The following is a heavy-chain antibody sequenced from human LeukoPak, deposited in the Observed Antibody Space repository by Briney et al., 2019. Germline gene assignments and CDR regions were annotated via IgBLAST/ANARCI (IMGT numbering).Heavy chain of an antibody. V-gene: IGHV3-21*01. J-gene: IGHJ4*02. CDR2: ISSSSSYI. D-gene: IGHD4-17*01. CDR1: GFTFSSYS. CDR3: AKGLEETTVTTVAY. Sequence: PGGSLRLSCAASGFTFSSYSMNWVRQAPGKGLEWVSSISSSSSYIYYADSVKGRFTISRDNSKNTLYLQMSSLGAEDTAVYYCAKGLEETTVTTVAYWGQGTPVTVSS.